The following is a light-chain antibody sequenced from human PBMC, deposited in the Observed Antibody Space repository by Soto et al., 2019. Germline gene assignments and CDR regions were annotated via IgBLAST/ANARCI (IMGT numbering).Light chain of an antibody. CDR3: QQSYSTP. V-gene: IGKV1-39*01. Sequence: DLQMTQSPSSLSASVGDRVTITFRASQSISSYLNWYQQKPGKAPKLLIYAASSLQSGVPSRFSGSGSGTDFTLTISSLQPEDFATYYCQQSYSTPFGQGTKLEIK. CDR1: QSISSY. CDR2: AAS. J-gene: IGKJ2*01.